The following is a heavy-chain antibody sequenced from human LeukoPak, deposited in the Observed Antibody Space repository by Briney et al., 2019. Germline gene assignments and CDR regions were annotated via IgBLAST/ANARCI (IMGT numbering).Heavy chain of an antibody. CDR2: ISWNSGSI. CDR3: AKGGYCSGGSCYGSRYAFDI. Sequence: GGSLRLSCAASGFTFDDYAMHWVRQAPGKGLEWVSGISWNSGSIGYADSVKGRFTISRDNAKNSLYLQMNSLRAEDMALYYCAKGGYCSGGSCYGSRYAFDIWGQGTMDTVSS. CDR1: GFTFDDYA. J-gene: IGHJ3*02. V-gene: IGHV3-9*03. D-gene: IGHD2-15*01.